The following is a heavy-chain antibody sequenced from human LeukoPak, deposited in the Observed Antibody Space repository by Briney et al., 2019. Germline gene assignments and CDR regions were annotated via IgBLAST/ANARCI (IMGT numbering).Heavy chain of an antibody. J-gene: IGHJ5*02. D-gene: IGHD2-2*01. CDR3: ARDRVRIAGYCSSTSCLNWFDP. CDR2: ISAYNGNT. Sequence: GASVKVSCKASGYTFTSYGISWVRQAPGQGLEWMGWISAYNGNTNYAQKLQGRVTMTTDTSTSTAYMELRSLRSDDTAVYYCARDRVRIAGYCSSTSCLNWFDPWGQGTLVTVSS. CDR1: GYTFTSYG. V-gene: IGHV1-18*01.